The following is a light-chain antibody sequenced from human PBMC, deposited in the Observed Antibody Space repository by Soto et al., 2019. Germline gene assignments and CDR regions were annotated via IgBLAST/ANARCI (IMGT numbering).Light chain of an antibody. Sequence: QPVLTQSPSASASLGASVKLTCTLSSGHSSYAIAWHQQQPEKGPRYLMKLSSDGSHSKGDGIPDRVSGSSSGAERYLTISSLQSEDEADYYCQTWDTGARVVFGGGIKVTVL. V-gene: IGLV4-69*01. J-gene: IGLJ2*01. CDR1: SGHSSYA. CDR2: LSSDGSH. CDR3: QTWDTGARVV.